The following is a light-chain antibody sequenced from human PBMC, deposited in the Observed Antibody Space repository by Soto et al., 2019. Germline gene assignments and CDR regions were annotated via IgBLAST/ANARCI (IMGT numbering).Light chain of an antibody. Sequence: ETVLTQAPATLSLSPGERATLSCRASQSVNSYLAWYQQKPGQAPRLLIYDASNRATGIPARFSGSGSGTDFTLTISSLEPEDSAVYYCQQRRNWPLTFGGGTKVDIK. J-gene: IGKJ4*01. CDR3: QQRRNWPLT. CDR1: QSVNSY. CDR2: DAS. V-gene: IGKV3-11*01.